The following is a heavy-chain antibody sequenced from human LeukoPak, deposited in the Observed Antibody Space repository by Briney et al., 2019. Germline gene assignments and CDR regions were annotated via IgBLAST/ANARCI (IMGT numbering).Heavy chain of an antibody. D-gene: IGHD1-20*01. Sequence: ASVKVSCKASGYTFTGYYMHWVRQAPGQGLEWMGWINPNSGGTNYAQKFQGRVTMTRDTSISTAYMELSRLRSDDTAVYYCARDNWNEDAFDIWGQGTMVTVSS. J-gene: IGHJ3*02. CDR3: ARDNWNEDAFDI. CDR1: GYTFTGYY. CDR2: INPNSGGT. V-gene: IGHV1-2*02.